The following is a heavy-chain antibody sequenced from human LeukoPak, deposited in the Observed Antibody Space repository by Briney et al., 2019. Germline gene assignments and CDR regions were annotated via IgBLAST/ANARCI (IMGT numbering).Heavy chain of an antibody. CDR3: AREPYLGMEV. J-gene: IGHJ6*02. CDR1: GGSHSGYY. V-gene: IGHV4-34*01. CDR2: INHSGST. Sequence: SETLSLTCAVYGGSHSGYYWSWIRQPPWKGLAWIGEINHSGSTNYNPSLKSRVTISVDTSKSQFSLKLRAVTAPDTAVYYCAREPYLGMEVWGQGATVTVSS.